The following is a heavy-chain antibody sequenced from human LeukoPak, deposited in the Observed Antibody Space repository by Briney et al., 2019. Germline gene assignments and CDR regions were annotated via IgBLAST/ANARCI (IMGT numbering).Heavy chain of an antibody. J-gene: IGHJ3*02. CDR3: ARRAGDYGDYEESAFDI. D-gene: IGHD4-17*01. CDR2: IYHSGST. V-gene: IGHV4-30-2*03. Sequence: PSETLSLTCAVSGGSISSGGYSWSWIRQPPGKGLEWIGYIYHSGSTYYNPSLKSRVTISVDTSKNQFSLKLSSVTAADTAVYYCARRAGDYGDYEESAFDIWGQGTMVTVSS. CDR1: GGSISSGGYS.